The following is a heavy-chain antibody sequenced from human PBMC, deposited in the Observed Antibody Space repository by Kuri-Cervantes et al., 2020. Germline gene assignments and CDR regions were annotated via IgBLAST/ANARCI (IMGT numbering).Heavy chain of an antibody. J-gene: IGHJ4*02. CDR2: ISYDGSNK. D-gene: IGHD3-3*01. V-gene: IGHV3-30-3*01. CDR1: GFTFSSHA. Sequence: GESLKISCAASGFTFSSHAMHWVRQAPGKGLEWVAVISYDGSNKYYADSVKGRFTISRDNSKNTLYLQMNSLRAEDTAVYYCAKEGIRTIFGVGEYYFDYWGQGTLVTVSS. CDR3: AKEGIRTIFGVGEYYFDY.